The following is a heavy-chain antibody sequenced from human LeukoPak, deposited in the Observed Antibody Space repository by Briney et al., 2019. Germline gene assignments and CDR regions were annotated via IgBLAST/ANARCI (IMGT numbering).Heavy chain of an antibody. Sequence: GGSLRLSCATSGFTFSSYGMHWVRQAPGKGLEWVAVISYDGSNKYYADSVKGRFTISRDNSKNTLYLQMNSLRAEDTAVYYCAKDPHAYGDYEGYFDCWGPGTLVTVSS. CDR2: ISYDGSNK. CDR1: GFTFSSYG. D-gene: IGHD4-17*01. CDR3: AKDPHAYGDYEGYFDC. V-gene: IGHV3-30*18. J-gene: IGHJ4*02.